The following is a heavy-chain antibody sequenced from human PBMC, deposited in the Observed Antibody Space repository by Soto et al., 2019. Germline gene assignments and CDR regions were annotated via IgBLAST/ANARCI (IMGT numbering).Heavy chain of an antibody. Sequence: QVQLQESGPGLVKPSETLSLTCSVSGDSVSRGSYHWSWIRQPPGKGLEWIGFKPYTGSTDYNPSLKSRVDISIDRSQNQFTLKLSSVTATDTAVYFCAKVGWGGDSWGQGTLVTVSS. CDR3: AKVGWGGDS. V-gene: IGHV4-61*01. D-gene: IGHD7-27*01. J-gene: IGHJ1*01. CDR1: GDSVSRGSYH. CDR2: KPYTGST.